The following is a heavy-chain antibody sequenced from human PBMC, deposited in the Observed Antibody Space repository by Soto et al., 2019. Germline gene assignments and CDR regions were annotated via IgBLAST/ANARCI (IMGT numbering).Heavy chain of an antibody. J-gene: IGHJ4*02. V-gene: IGHV1-46*01. CDR3: ARDAYYDFLSGSSVDY. Sequence: QVQLVQSGAEVKKPGASVKVSCKASGYTFTSYYMHWGRQAPGQGLEWMGISNPSGGSTSYAQKFQGRVTMTRDKSTSTGYMELSSLRSEDTAVYYCARDAYYDFLSGSSVDYWGQGTLVTVSS. D-gene: IGHD3-3*01. CDR1: GYTFTSYY. CDR2: SNPSGGST.